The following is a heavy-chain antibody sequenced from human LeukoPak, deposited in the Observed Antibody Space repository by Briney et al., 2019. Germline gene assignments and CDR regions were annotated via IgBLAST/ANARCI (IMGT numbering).Heavy chain of an antibody. CDR1: GDSVSSNSVT. CDR2: TYYRSTWYN. Sequence: KNSQTLSLTCAISGDSVSSNSVTWNWIRQSPSRGIEWLGRTYYRSTWYNDYAVSVRGRITVNPDTSKNQFSLHLNSVTPEDTAVYYCARRLTQYDCFDPWGQGILVTVSS. CDR3: ARRLTQYDCFDP. V-gene: IGHV6-1*01. J-gene: IGHJ5*02. D-gene: IGHD2-2*01.